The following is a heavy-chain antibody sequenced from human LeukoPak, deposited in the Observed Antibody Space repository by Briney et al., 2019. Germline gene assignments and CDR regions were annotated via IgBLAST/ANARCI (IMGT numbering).Heavy chain of an antibody. V-gene: IGHV3-7*01. CDR1: GFPFSDYY. CDR3: ARDRDSSGSWEVNFDY. Sequence: GGSLRLSCAASGFPFSDYYMSWIRQAPGKGLEWVASIKHDRSEKYYVDSVKGRFTISRDDAKNSVYLQMNSLRVEDTAVYYCARDRDSSGSWEVNFDYWGQGTLVTVSS. J-gene: IGHJ4*02. CDR2: IKHDRSEK. D-gene: IGHD6-13*01.